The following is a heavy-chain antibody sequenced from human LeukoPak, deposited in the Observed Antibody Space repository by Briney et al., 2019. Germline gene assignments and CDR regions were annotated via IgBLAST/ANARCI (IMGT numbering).Heavy chain of an antibody. Sequence: ASVKVSCKASGYTFAGYYMHWVRQAPGQGLEWMGRINPNSGGTNYAQKFQGRVTMTRDTSISTAYMELSRLRSDDTAVYYCAREPFRYSYGPAGYWGQGTLVTVSS. D-gene: IGHD5-18*01. CDR2: INPNSGGT. V-gene: IGHV1-2*06. CDR3: AREPFRYSYGPAGY. CDR1: GYTFAGYY. J-gene: IGHJ4*02.